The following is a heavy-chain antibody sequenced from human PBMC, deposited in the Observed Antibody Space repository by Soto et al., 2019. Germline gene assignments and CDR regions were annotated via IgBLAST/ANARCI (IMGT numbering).Heavy chain of an antibody. Sequence: QVQLQQWGAGLLKPSETLSLTCAVYGGAFSGYYWTWIRQPPGTGLEWIGEINHSGRTNYNPSLKSRVTIAVDPAKNQFSLKLTSVTAADTAVYYCARDKITGLFDYWCQGTLVTVSS. D-gene: IGHD2-8*02. J-gene: IGHJ4*02. V-gene: IGHV4-34*01. CDR1: GGAFSGYY. CDR3: ARDKITGLFDY. CDR2: INHSGRT.